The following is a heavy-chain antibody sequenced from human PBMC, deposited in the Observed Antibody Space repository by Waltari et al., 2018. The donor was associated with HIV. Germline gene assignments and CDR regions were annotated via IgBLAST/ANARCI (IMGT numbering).Heavy chain of an antibody. CDR2: VNDRGDT. CDR1: GGSFKGYF. CDR3: ARAYNSGPTPHNYYYYGIDV. Sequence: VRLDQWGSGLLNPSQTLSLTCAVYGGSFKGYFWNWVRRTAGRGLEWIGDVNDRGDTNYNPSLKSRASLSSDTSKNQFSLRLTSLTAADSATYYCARAYNSGPTPHNYYYYGIDVWGRGTTVIVSS. J-gene: IGHJ6*02. D-gene: IGHD6-19*01. V-gene: IGHV4-34*01.